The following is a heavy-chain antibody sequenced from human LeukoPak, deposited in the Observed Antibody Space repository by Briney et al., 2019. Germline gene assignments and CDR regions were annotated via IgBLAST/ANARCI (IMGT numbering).Heavy chain of an antibody. D-gene: IGHD4-23*01. V-gene: IGHV4-39*01. CDR1: GGATSSSNYY. Sequence: SETLSLTCTVSGGATSSSNYYWAWIRQPPGKGLEWMGSIFYSGNTHYNSSLKSRVTISIDTSKNQFSLKLSSVTAADTAVYYCARLSNYGGHSGDGYWGQGTLVIVSS. CDR3: ARLSNYGGHSGDGY. CDR2: IFYSGNT. J-gene: IGHJ4*02.